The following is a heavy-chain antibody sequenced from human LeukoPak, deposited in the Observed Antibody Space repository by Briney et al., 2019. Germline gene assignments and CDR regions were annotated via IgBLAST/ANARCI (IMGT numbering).Heavy chain of an antibody. CDR2: INPNSGGT. CDR1: GYTFTGYY. Sequence: ASVKVSCKASGYTFTGYYMHWVRQAPGQGLEWMGWINPNSGGTNYAQKFQGRVTVTRDTSISTAYMELSRLRSDDTAVYYCARDHCSSANCSEYHYYGMDVWGQGTTVTVSS. D-gene: IGHD2-2*01. CDR3: ARDHCSSANCSEYHYYGMDV. V-gene: IGHV1-2*02. J-gene: IGHJ6*02.